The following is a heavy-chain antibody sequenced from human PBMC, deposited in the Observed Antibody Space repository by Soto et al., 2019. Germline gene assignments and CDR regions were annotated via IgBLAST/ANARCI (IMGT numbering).Heavy chain of an antibody. D-gene: IGHD1-20*01. CDR3: ARALERYNWKRFAP. Sequence: SETLSLTCTVSGGSISSYYWSWIRQPPGKGLEWIGYIYYSGSTNYNPSLKSRVTISVDTSKNQFSLKLSSVTAADTAVYYCARALERYNWKRFAPWGQGTTVTVSS. J-gene: IGHJ6*02. CDR2: IYYSGST. CDR1: GGSISSYY. V-gene: IGHV4-59*01.